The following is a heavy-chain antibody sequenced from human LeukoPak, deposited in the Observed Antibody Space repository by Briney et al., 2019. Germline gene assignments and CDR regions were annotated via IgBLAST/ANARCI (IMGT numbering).Heavy chain of an antibody. V-gene: IGHV3-20*04. J-gene: IGHJ6*03. CDR3: ARCYGSGSYLYYMDV. CDR2: INWNGGST. Sequence: GGSLRLSCAASGFTFDDYGMSWVRQAPGKGLEWVSGINWNGGSTGYADSVKGRFTISRDNAKNSLYLQMNSLRAEDTALYYCARCYGSGSYLYYMDVWGKGTTVTVSS. D-gene: IGHD3-10*01. CDR1: GFTFDDYG.